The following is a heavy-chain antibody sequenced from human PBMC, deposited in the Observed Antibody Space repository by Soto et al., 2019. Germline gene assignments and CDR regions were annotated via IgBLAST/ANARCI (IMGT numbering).Heavy chain of an antibody. CDR1: GGSISSYY. J-gene: IGHJ4*02. CDR3: ARSNRGNLLLTGHFDY. CDR2: IYYSGST. Sequence: PSETLSLTCTVSGGSISSYYWSWIRQPPGKGLEWIGYIYYSGSTNYNPSLKSRVTISVDTSKNQFSLKLSSVTAADTAVYYCARSNRGNLLLTGHFDYCGQGTLVTISS. V-gene: IGHV4-59*01. D-gene: IGHD1-20*01.